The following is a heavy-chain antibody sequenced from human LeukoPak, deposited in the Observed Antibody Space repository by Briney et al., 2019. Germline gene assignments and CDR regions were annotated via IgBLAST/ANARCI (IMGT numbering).Heavy chain of an antibody. D-gene: IGHD6-13*01. CDR1: GFTFSSYV. J-gene: IGHJ5*02. CDR3: AKETAAAGYNWFDP. V-gene: IGHV3-23*01. Sequence: GGSLRLSCAASGFTFSSYVMSWVRQAPGKGLEWVSAISGSGGSTYYADSVKGRFTISRDNSKNTLYLQMNSLRAEDTAVYCCAKETAAAGYNWFDPWGQGTLVTVSS. CDR2: ISGSGGST.